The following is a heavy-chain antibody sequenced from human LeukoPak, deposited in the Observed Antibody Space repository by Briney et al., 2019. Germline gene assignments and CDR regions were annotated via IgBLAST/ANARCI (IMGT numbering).Heavy chain of an antibody. D-gene: IGHD2-15*01. J-gene: IGHJ4*02. CDR3: EGLLQTRPDFDY. V-gene: IGHV3-13*01. CDR1: GFTFSSYD. Sequence: GGSLRLSCAASGFTFSSYDMHWVRQATGKGLEWVLAIGTAGDTYYPGSVKGRFTISRENAKNSLYLQMNSLRAEDTAVYYCEGLLQTRPDFDYWGQGTLVTVSS. CDR2: IGTAGDT.